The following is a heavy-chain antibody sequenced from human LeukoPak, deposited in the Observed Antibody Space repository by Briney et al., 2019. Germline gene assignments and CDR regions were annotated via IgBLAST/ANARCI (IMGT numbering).Heavy chain of an antibody. V-gene: IGHV4-59*01. D-gene: IGHD3-10*01. CDR1: GGSISGYC. CDR3: ARGSHYYGSGSPNWFDP. CDR2: IYYSGNT. Sequence: PSETLSLTCTVSGGSISGYCWTWIRQPPGKGLEWIGYIYYSGNTNYNPSLKSRVTISVDTSKNQFSLKLSSVTAADTAVYYCARGSHYYGSGSPNWFDPWGQGTLVTVSS. J-gene: IGHJ5*02.